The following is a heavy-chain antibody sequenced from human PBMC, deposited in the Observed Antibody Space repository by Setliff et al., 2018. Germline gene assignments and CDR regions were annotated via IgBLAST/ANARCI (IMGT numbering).Heavy chain of an antibody. CDR3: ARAPITVFGMWGAFDI. D-gene: IGHD3-3*01. CDR2: IYYSGST. Sequence: SETLSLTCTVSGGSISSSSYYWGWIRQPPGKGLEWIGSIYYSGSTYYNPSLKSRVTISLDTSKNQFSLKMSSVTAADTAVYYCARAPITVFGMWGAFDIWGQGTMVTVSS. J-gene: IGHJ3*02. CDR1: GGSISSSSYY. V-gene: IGHV4-39*07.